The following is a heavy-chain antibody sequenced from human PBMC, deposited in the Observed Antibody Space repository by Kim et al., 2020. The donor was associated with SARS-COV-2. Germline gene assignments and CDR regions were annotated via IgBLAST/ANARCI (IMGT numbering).Heavy chain of an antibody. CDR3: ARSIAAAGTNWFDP. D-gene: IGHD6-13*01. J-gene: IGHJ5*02. CDR1: GGSISSGGYY. CDR2: IYYSGST. Sequence: SETLSLTCTVSGGSISSGGYYWSWIRQHPGKGLEWIGYIYYSGSTYYNPSLKSRVTISVDTSKNQFSLKLSSVTAADTAVYYCARSIAAAGTNWFDPWGQGTLVTVSS. V-gene: IGHV4-31*03.